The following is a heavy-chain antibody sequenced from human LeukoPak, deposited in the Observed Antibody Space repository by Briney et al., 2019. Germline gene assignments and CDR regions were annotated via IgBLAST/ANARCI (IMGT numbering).Heavy chain of an antibody. CDR1: GYTFINYG. CDR3: ARDGYFDY. CDR2: ISANNGNT. J-gene: IGHJ4*02. Sequence: ASVKVSCKASGYTFINYGIAWVRQAPGQGLEWMGWISANNGNTNYAQKLQGRVTMTTDTSSSTAYMELRSLRSDDTAVYYCARDGYFDYWGQGTLATVSS. V-gene: IGHV1-18*01.